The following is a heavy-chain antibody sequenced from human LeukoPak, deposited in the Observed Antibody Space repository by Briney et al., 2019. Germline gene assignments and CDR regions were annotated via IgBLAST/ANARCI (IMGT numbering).Heavy chain of an antibody. V-gene: IGHV1-18*01. CDR1: GSTFTSYG. J-gene: IGHJ4*02. D-gene: IGHD1-26*01. CDR2: ISAHNGDT. CDR3: ARDLKRTVGATTASDY. Sequence: ASVKVSFKASGSTFTSYGISWVRPAPGQGLEWMGWISAHNGDTNYAQKFQGRVSMTTDTSTSTGYMELRSLTSDDTAVYYCARDLKRTVGATTASDYWGQGTLVTVSS.